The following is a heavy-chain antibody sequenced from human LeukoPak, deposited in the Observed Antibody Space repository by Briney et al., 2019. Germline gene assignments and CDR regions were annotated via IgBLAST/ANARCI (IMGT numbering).Heavy chain of an antibody. CDR1: GYIFTGYY. CDR2: INPNTGGT. J-gene: IGHJ3*01. D-gene: IGHD3-10*01. V-gene: IGHV1-2*02. Sequence: ASVKVSCKTSGYIFTGYYIHWVRQAPGQGLEWMGWINPNTGGTNYAQDFQGRVTMTRDTYVTTAYMELRSLRSDDTAVYFCAGERESGRSDAFDLWGQGTMVTVSS. CDR3: AGERESGRSDAFDL.